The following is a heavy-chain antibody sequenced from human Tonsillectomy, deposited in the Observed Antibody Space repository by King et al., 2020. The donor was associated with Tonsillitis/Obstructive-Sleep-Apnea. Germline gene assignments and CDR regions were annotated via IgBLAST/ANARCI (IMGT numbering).Heavy chain of an antibody. D-gene: IGHD2/OR15-2a*01. CDR2: ISSSSSYI. CDR1: GFTFSSYS. Sequence: VQLVESGGGVVKPGGSLRLSCAASGFTFSSYSMNWVRQAPGKGLEWVALISSSSSYIYYADSVKGRFTISRDNAKNTLYLQMNSLRAEDTAVYYCAFNRVDSYYMDEWGKGPTVTVSS. V-gene: IGHV3-21*01. J-gene: IGHJ6*03. CDR3: AFNRVDSYYMDE.